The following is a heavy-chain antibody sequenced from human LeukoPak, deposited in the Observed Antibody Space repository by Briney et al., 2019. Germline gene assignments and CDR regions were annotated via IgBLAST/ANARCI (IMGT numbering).Heavy chain of an antibody. J-gene: IGHJ6*03. CDR2: ISYDGSNK. V-gene: IGHV3-30*04. Sequence: PGGSLRLSCAASGFTFSSYAMHWVRQAPGKGLEWVAVISYDGSNKYYADSVKGRFTISRDNSKNTLYLQMNSLRAEDTAVYYCARTGFTHPYYYYYYMDVWGKGTTVTVSS. CDR1: GFTFSSYA. CDR3: ARTGFTHPYYYYYYMDV. D-gene: IGHD1-14*01.